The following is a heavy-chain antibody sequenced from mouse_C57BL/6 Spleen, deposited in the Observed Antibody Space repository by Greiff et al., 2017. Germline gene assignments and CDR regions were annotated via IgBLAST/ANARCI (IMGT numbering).Heavy chain of an antibody. V-gene: IGHV1-61*01. CDR2: IYPSDSET. CDR1: GYTFTSYW. J-gene: IGHJ2*01. Sequence: VQLQQPGAELVRPGSSVKLSCKASGYTFTSYWMDWVKQRPGQGLEWIGNIYPSDSETHYNQKFKDKATLTVDKSSSTAYMQLSSLTSEDSAVYYCARGPYYYGSSYEDYWGQGTTLTVSS. D-gene: IGHD1-1*01. CDR3: ARGPYYYGSSYEDY.